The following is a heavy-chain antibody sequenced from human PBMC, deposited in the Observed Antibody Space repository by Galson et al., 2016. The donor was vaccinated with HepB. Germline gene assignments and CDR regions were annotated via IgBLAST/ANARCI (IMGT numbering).Heavy chain of an antibody. CDR3: AGNGYYSHDY. CDR2: IHHSGRI. D-gene: IGHD3-22*01. V-gene: IGHV4-4*02. J-gene: IGHJ4*02. Sequence: TLSLTCVVSGGSISSDKWWSWVRQPPEKGLEWIGEIHHSGRINYNPSLKSRVTISVDKSKNQFSLKVNSVTAADTAVYYCAGNGYYSHDYWGQGTLVTVSS. CDR1: GGSISSDKW.